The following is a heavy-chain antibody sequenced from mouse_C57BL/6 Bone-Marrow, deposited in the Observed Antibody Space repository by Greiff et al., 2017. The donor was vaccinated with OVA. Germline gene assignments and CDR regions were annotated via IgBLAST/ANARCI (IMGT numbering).Heavy chain of an antibody. CDR1: GYAFSSYW. Sequence: LQQSGASVKISCKASGYAFSSYWMNWVKQRPGKGLEWIGQIYPGDGDTNYNGKFKGKATLTADKSSSTAYMQLSSLTSEDSAVYFCARGGRWYFDVWGTGTTVTVSS. D-gene: IGHD3-3*01. CDR3: ARGGRWYFDV. J-gene: IGHJ1*03. CDR2: IYPGDGDT. V-gene: IGHV1-80*01.